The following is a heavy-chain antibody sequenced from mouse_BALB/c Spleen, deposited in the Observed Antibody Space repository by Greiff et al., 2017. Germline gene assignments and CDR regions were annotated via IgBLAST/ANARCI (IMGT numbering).Heavy chain of an antibody. CDR3: ARSTVVAYYAMDD. CDR2: IYPGNVNT. J-gene: IGHJ4*01. CDR1: GYTFTSYY. V-gene: IGHV1S56*01. D-gene: IGHD1-1*01. Sequence: QVQLQQSGPELVKPGASVRISCKASGYTFTSYYIHWVKQRPGQGLEWIGWIYPGNVNTKYNEKFKGKATLTADKSSSTAYMQLSSLTSEDSAVYFCARSTVVAYYAMDDWGQGTSVTVSS.